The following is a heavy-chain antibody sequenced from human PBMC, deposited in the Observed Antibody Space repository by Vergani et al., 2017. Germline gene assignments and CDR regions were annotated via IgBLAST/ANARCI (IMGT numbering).Heavy chain of an antibody. J-gene: IGHJ2*01. V-gene: IGHV3-9*01. CDR2: INWNSDSI. CDR1: GFTFDDYA. Sequence: EVQLVESGGGLVQPGRSLRLSCAASGFTFDDYAMHWVRQAPGKGLEWVSGINWNSDSIAYADSVKGRFTISRDNAKNSLYLQMNSLRAEDTALYYCVKDRAASVNYWYFDLWVRGTLVTVSS. CDR3: VKDRAASVNYWYFDL. D-gene: IGHD6-13*01.